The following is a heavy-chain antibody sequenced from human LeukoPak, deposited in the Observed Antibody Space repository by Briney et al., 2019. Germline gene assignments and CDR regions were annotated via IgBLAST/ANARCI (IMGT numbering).Heavy chain of an antibody. V-gene: IGHV3-74*01. CDR3: ARDDLGTSYFYFGMDV. J-gene: IGHJ6*02. D-gene: IGHD3/OR15-3a*01. CDR2: IASDGSST. Sequence: GGSLRLSCAASGFTFSSYWMNWVRQAPGKGLVWVSRIASDGSSTTYADSVKGRFSISRDNAKNTLYLQMNSLRAEDTAVYYCARDDLGTSYFYFGMDVWGQGTTVTVSS. CDR1: GFTFSSYW.